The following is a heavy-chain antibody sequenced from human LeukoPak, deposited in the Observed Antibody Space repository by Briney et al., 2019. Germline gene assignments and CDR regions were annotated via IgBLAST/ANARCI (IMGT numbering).Heavy chain of an antibody. Sequence: GASVKVSCKASGYTFTDYYIHWIQQAPGKGLEWMGRVDPEDGETVYAEKFQGRVTITADTSTDTAYMELSSLRSEDTAVYYCATTAGGDDLNYYYYMDVWGKGTTVTVSS. CDR1: GYTFTDYY. J-gene: IGHJ6*03. D-gene: IGHD5-12*01. CDR2: VDPEDGET. V-gene: IGHV1-69-2*01. CDR3: ATTAGGDDLNYYYYMDV.